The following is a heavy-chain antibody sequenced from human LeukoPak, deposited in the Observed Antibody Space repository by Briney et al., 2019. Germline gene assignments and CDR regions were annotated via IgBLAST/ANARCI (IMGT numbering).Heavy chain of an antibody. V-gene: IGHV3-21*01. Sequence: GGSLRLSRAASGFTFSSYSMNWVRQAPGKGLEWVSSISSSSSYIYYADSVKGRFTISRDNAKNSLYLQMNSLRAEDTAVYYCARDLADYYDSSGYYEGYWGQGTLVTVSS. J-gene: IGHJ4*02. CDR3: ARDLADYYDSSGYYEGY. CDR2: ISSSSSYI. CDR1: GFTFSSYS. D-gene: IGHD3-22*01.